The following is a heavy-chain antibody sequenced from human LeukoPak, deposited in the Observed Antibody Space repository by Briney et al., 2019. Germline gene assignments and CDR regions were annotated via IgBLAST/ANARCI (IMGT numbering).Heavy chain of an antibody. Sequence: GGSLRLSCAASGFTFDDYAMHWVRQAPGKGLEGVSGISWNSGSIGYADYVKGRFTISRDNAKNSLYLQMNSLRAEDTALYYCAKDMPPGIAVAGTGGMDVWGQGTTVTVSS. V-gene: IGHV3-9*01. CDR3: AKDMPPGIAVAGTGGMDV. CDR2: ISWNSGSI. J-gene: IGHJ6*02. D-gene: IGHD6-19*01. CDR1: GFTFDDYA.